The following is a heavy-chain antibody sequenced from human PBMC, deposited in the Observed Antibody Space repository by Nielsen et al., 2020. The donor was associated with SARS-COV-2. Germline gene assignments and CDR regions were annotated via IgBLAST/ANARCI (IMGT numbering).Heavy chain of an antibody. CDR2: ISYNENE. Sequence: GESLKISCAASGFTFTNHAMHWVRQAPGKGLEWLTIISYNENEHYADSVKGRFTISRDNSKNTLYLQMNSLRAEDTAVYYCAKTEGITTDAFDIWGQGTVVTVSS. V-gene: IGHV3-30-3*02. CDR3: AKTEGITTDAFDI. CDR1: GFTFTNHA. J-gene: IGHJ3*02. D-gene: IGHD4-11*01.